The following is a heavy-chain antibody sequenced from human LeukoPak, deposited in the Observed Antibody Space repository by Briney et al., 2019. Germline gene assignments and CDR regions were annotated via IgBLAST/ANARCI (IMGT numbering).Heavy chain of an antibody. CDR1: GFTFSSYA. D-gene: IGHD6-25*01. Sequence: GGSLRLSCAASGFTFSSYAMHWVRQAPGKGLEYVSAISSNGGSTYYANSVKGRFTISRDNSKNTLYLQMGSLRAEDMAVYYCARDGTPIHGSGWVYMDVWGKGTTVTISS. J-gene: IGHJ6*04. CDR2: ISSNGGST. CDR3: ARDGTPIHGSGWVYMDV. V-gene: IGHV3-64*01.